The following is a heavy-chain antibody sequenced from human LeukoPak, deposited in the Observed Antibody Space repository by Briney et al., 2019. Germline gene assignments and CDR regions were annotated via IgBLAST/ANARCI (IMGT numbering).Heavy chain of an antibody. V-gene: IGHV4-59*12. CDR1: GGSISSYY. CDR3: ARDLSHSGWYQEGY. D-gene: IGHD6-19*01. J-gene: IGHJ4*02. CDR2: IHYSGST. Sequence: SETLSLTCSVSGGSISSYYWSWIRQPPGKGLEWIGYIHYSGSTNYNPSLNSRVTISVDTSKNQFSLDLSSVTAADTAVYYCARDLSHSGWYQEGYWGQGTLVTVSS.